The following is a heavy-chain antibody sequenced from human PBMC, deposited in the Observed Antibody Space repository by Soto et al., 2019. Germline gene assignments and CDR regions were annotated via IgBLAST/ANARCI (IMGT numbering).Heavy chain of an antibody. Sequence: ASVKVSCKASGYTFTSYGISWVRQAPGQGLEWMGWISAYNGNTNYAQKLQGRVTMTTDTSTSTAYMELRSLRSDDTAVYYYTXGXXXXXXXXXXPHYYYYYMDVWGKGTTVTVS. V-gene: IGHV1-18*01. CDR1: GYTFTSYG. CDR2: ISAYNGNT. J-gene: IGHJ6*03. CDR3: TXGXXXXXXXXXXPHYYYYYMDV.